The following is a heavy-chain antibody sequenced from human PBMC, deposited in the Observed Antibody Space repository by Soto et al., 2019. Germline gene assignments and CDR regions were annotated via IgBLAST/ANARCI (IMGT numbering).Heavy chain of an antibody. CDR2: IYYSGST. D-gene: IGHD3-3*01. CDR3: ARDRASRITIFAGQQGTNNFDY. V-gene: IGHV4-30-4*01. J-gene: IGHJ4*02. Sequence: PSETLSLTCTVSGGSISSGDYYWSWIRQPPGKGLEWIGYIYYSGSTYYNPSLKSRVTISVDTSKNQFSLKLGSVTAADTAVYYCARDRASRITIFAGQQGTNNFDYWGQGTLVTVSS. CDR1: GGSISSGDYY.